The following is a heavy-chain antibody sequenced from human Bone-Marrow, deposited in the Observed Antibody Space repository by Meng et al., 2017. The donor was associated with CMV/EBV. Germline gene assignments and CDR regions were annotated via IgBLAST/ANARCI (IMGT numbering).Heavy chain of an antibody. D-gene: IGHD2-21*01. CDR1: GGSISSSSYY. CDR2: IYYSGST. J-gene: IGHJ2*01. CDR3: ARDPVGVIAIAGWYFDL. Sequence: GSLRLSCTVSGGSISSSSYYWGWIRQPPGKGLEWIGSIYYSGSTYYNPSLKSRVTISVDTSKNQFSLKLSSVTAAVTAVYYCARDPVGVIAIAGWYFDLWGRGSLVTVSS. V-gene: IGHV4-39*07.